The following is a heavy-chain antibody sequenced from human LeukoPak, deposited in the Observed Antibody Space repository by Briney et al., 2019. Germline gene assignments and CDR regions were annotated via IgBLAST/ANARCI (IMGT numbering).Heavy chain of an antibody. D-gene: IGHD3-16*02. Sequence: ASVKASCKASGYTSTAYDMHRVRQAPGPGLKSMRWINPNSAGTNYAQKFQGRVTMSRDTSISTAYMELSRLRSDDTGVYYCATEEIPRYDYVWGSYRRPMDYWGQGTLVTVSS. CDR2: INPNSAGT. V-gene: IGHV1-2*02. J-gene: IGHJ4*02. CDR1: GYTSTAYD. CDR3: ATEEIPRYDYVWGSYRRPMDY.